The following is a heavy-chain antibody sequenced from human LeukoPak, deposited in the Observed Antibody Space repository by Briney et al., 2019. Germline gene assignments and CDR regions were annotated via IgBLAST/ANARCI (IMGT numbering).Heavy chain of an antibody. CDR1: GGSISSYF. J-gene: IGHJ3*02. CDR3: ASNAAAAAGDALDI. Sequence: SSETLSLTCAVSGGSISSYFWSWIRQPPGKGLEYLGHIFYSGSTNYSPSLKSRVTISIDKSKKQFSLKLRSVTAADTAVYYCASNAAAAAGDALDIWGRGTMVTVSS. CDR2: IFYSGST. V-gene: IGHV4-59*01. D-gene: IGHD6-25*01.